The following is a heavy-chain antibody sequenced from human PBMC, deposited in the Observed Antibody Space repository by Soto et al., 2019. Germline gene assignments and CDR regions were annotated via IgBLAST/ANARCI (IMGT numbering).Heavy chain of an antibody. CDR2: IYYSGST. Sequence: TSETLSLTCTVSGGSISSGGYYWNWIRQHPGKGLEWIGYIYYSGSTYYNPSLKSRVTISIDTSKNQFSLKLSSVTVADTAVYYCEREKSYSGYHNYFDPWGQGTLVTVSS. V-gene: IGHV4-31*03. CDR1: GGSISSGGYY. CDR3: EREKSYSGYHNYFDP. D-gene: IGHD5-12*01. J-gene: IGHJ5*02.